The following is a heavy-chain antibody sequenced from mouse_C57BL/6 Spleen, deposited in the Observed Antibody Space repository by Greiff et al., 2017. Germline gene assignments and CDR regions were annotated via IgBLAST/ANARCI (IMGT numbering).Heavy chain of an antibody. V-gene: IGHV1-50*01. CDR1: GYTFTSYW. J-gene: IGHJ2*01. CDR2: IDPSDSYT. Sequence: QVQLQQPGAELVKPGASVKLSCKASGYTFTSYWMQWVKQRPGQGLEWIGEIDPSDSYTSYNQKFKGKATLTVDTSSSTAYMQHSSLTSEDSAVYYCARGRLRQGFDYWGQGTTLTVSS. D-gene: IGHD2-4*01. CDR3: ARGRLRQGFDY.